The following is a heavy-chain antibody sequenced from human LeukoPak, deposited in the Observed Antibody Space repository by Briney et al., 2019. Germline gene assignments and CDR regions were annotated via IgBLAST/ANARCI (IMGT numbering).Heavy chain of an antibody. CDR2: ISGSGGST. D-gene: IGHD3-9*01. Sequence: GGSLRLSCAAPGFTFSSYAMSWVRQAPGKGLEWVSAISGSGGSTYYADPVKGRFTISRDNSKNTLYLQMNSLRAEDTAVYYCAKLYYDILTGYSPFDYWGQGTLVTVSS. V-gene: IGHV3-23*01. CDR1: GFTFSSYA. J-gene: IGHJ4*02. CDR3: AKLYYDILTGYSPFDY.